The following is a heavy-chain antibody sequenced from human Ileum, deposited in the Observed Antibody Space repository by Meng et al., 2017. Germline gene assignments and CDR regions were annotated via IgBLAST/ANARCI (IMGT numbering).Heavy chain of an antibody. J-gene: IGHJ4*02. V-gene: IGHV1-18*01. D-gene: IGHD6-13*01. CDR1: GYPVTSYG. CDR2: ISADNGNT. Sequence: QVQLGESGAEVKKPGPSVKVSCKASGYPVTSYGISWVRQVPGQGLGWMGWISADNGNTSYAQKLQGRVTMTTDTSTSTAYMELRSLISDDTAVYYCARLGVAAAGTFFDYWGQGILVTVSS. CDR3: ARLGVAAAGTFFDY.